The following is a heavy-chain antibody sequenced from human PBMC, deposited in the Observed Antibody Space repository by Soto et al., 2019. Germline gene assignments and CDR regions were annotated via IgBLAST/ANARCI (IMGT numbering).Heavy chain of an antibody. Sequence: RASVKVSCKASGYTFTSYDINWVRQATGQGLEWMGWMNPNSGNTGYAQKFQGRVTMTRNTSISTAYMELSSLRSEDTAVYYCARARNYDFGSGYYDYYYGMDVWGQGTTVTSP. CDR3: ARARNYDFGSGYYDYYYGMDV. J-gene: IGHJ6*02. V-gene: IGHV1-8*01. CDR2: MNPNSGNT. CDR1: GYTFTSYD. D-gene: IGHD3-3*01.